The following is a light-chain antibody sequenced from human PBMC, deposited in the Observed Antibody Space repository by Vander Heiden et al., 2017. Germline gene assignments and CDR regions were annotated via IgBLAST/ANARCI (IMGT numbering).Light chain of an antibody. V-gene: IGKV2-28*01. CDR3: RQSLQAPLT. J-gene: IGKJ3*01. CDR2: LGS. Sequence: EIGMSHSARALPVTPGQPASISWRSSQRLLHSNGYNYLHWYLQNPGQSPQLLIYLGSNRASGVPDRFSGSGSGTDFTLKISRVEADDVGVYFCRQSLQAPLTFGHGTKVEIK. CDR1: QRLLHSNGYNY.